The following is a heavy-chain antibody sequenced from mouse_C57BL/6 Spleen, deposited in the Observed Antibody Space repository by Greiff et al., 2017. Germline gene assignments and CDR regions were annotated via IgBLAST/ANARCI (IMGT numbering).Heavy chain of an antibody. J-gene: IGHJ2*01. D-gene: IGHD1-1*01. CDR1: GFTFSDYY. CDR3: ARGVAVVAPFDY. Sequence: EVQRVESEGGLVQPGSSMKLSCTASGFTFSDYYMAWVRQVPEKGLEWVANINYDGSSTYYLDSLKSRFIISRDNAKNILYLQMSSLKSEDTATYYCARGVAVVAPFDYWGQGTTLTVSS. V-gene: IGHV5-16*01. CDR2: INYDGSST.